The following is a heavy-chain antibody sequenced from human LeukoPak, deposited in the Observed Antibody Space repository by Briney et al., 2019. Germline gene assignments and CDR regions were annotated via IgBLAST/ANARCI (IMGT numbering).Heavy chain of an antibody. J-gene: IGHJ5*02. Sequence: SQTLSLTCTVSGGSISSGDYYWSWIRQPPGKGLEWIGYIYYSGSTYYNPSLKSRVTISVDTSKNQFSLKLSSVTAADTAVYYCARELGGYSSLRNTLDPWGQGTLVTVSS. CDR3: ARELGGYSSLRNTLDP. V-gene: IGHV4-30-4*08. CDR1: GGSISSGDYY. D-gene: IGHD5-18*01. CDR2: IYYSGST.